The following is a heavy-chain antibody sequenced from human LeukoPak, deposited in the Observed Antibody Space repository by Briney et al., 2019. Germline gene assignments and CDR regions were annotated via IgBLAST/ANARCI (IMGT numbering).Heavy chain of an antibody. Sequence: SETLSLTCTVSGGSISSSSSYWGWIRQPPGKGLEWIVNIYYSGSTYYNPSFNSRVTISVATSKNQFSLKLSSVTAADTAVYYCARHGSGSYNYWGQGTLVTVSS. CDR2: IYYSGST. V-gene: IGHV4-39*01. D-gene: IGHD3-10*01. J-gene: IGHJ4*02. CDR3: ARHGSGSYNY. CDR1: GGSISSSSSY.